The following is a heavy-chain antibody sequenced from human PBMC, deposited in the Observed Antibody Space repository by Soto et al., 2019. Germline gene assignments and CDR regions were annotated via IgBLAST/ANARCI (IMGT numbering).Heavy chain of an antibody. CDR3: ASDPGLVLRGVPLADAFDI. CDR2: IYYSGST. J-gene: IGHJ3*02. Sequence: PSETLSLTCTVSGGSISSGDYYWSWIRQPPGKGLEWIGYIYYSGSTYYNPSLKSRVTISVDTSKNRFPLKLSSVTAADTAVYYCASDPGLVLRGVPLADAFDIWGQGTMVTVSS. CDR1: GGSISSGDYY. V-gene: IGHV4-30-4*01. D-gene: IGHD3-3*01.